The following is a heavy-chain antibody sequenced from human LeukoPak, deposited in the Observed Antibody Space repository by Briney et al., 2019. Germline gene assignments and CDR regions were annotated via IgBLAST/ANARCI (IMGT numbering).Heavy chain of an antibody. CDR3: AKLYAILTGYIDY. D-gene: IGHD3-9*01. CDR1: GFTFSGYA. Sequence: PGGSLRLSCAASGFTFSGYAMSWVRQSPGKGLEWVSAISGGGGTTYYAYYADSVKGRFTISRDNSKNTLYLLMNSLRAEDTAVYYCAKLYAILTGYIDYWGQGTLVTVSS. J-gene: IGHJ4*02. V-gene: IGHV3-23*01. CDR2: ISGGGGTTYYA.